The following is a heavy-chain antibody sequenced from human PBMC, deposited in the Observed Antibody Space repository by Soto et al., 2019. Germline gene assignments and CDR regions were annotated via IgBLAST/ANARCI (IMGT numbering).Heavy chain of an antibody. CDR1: GFTFSSYW. CDR2: IKQDGSEK. J-gene: IGHJ5*02. CDR3: GALPAAHNCFDP. Sequence: GESLKISCAASGFTFSSYWMSWVRQAPGKGLEWVANIKQDGSEKYYVDSVKGRFTISRDNAKNSLYLQMNSLRAEDTALYYCGALPAAHNCFDPWGQGTLVTVSS. D-gene: IGHD2-2*01. V-gene: IGHV3-7*03.